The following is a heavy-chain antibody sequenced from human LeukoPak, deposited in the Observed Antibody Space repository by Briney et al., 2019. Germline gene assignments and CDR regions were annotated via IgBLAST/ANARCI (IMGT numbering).Heavy chain of an antibody. J-gene: IGHJ4*02. V-gene: IGHV1-18*01. D-gene: IGHD2-2*02. CDR2: ISAYNGNT. Sequence: ASVKVSCKASGYTFTSYGISWVRQPPGQGLEWMGWISAYNGNTNYAQKLQGRVTMTTDTSTSTAYMELRSLRSDDTAVYYCARDAVPATAIPRVFDYWGQGTLVTVSS. CDR1: GYTFTSYG. CDR3: ARDAVPATAIPRVFDY.